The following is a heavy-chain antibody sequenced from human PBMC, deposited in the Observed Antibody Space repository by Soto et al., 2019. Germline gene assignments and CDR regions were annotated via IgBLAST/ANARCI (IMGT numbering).Heavy chain of an antibody. Sequence: QVQLQESGPGLVKPSETLSLTCTVSGGSVSSGSYYWSWIRQPPGKGPEWIGDIYYSVSTNYNPSLKSRVTISVDTSKNQFSLKLSSVTAADTAVYYCARDRXPYYDFWNQNYYYYGX. V-gene: IGHV4-61*01. D-gene: IGHD3-3*01. J-gene: IGHJ6*01. CDR3: ARDRXPYYDFWNQNYYYYGX. CDR1: GGSVSSGSYY. CDR2: IYYSVST.